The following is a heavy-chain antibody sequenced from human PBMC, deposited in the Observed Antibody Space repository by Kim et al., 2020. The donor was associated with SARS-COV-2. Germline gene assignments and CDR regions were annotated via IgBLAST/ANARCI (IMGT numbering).Heavy chain of an antibody. D-gene: IGHD3-9*01. J-gene: IGHJ4*02. CDR3: ASLRTGREDPADY. Sequence: SETLSLTCGVYGGSFSAYYWSFVRQPPGKGLEWIGEINHGGRITYNPSLKSRVIISVDTSQNQFSLKLTSVTAADTAIYYCASLRTGREDPADYWGQATL. CDR1: GGSFSAYY. V-gene: IGHV4-34*01. CDR2: INHGGRI.